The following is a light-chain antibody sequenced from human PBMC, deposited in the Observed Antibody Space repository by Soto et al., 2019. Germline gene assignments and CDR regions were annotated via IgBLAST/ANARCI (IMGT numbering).Light chain of an antibody. CDR2: WAS. V-gene: IGKV4-1*01. CDR1: QTVLYSSDNKNY. Sequence: DIVMTQSPDSLAVSLGERAAINCKSSQTVLYSSDNKNYLEWYQQKPGQPPKLLIYWASTRESGVPARFSASGSGTDFTLTTSSLQAEDVAVYYCQQYYSTPWTFGQRTKVEIK. J-gene: IGKJ1*01. CDR3: QQYYSTPWT.